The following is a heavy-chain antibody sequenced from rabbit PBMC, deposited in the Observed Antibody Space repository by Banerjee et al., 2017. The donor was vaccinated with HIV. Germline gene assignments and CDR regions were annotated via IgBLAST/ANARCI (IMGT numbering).Heavy chain of an antibody. V-gene: IGHV1S45*01. CDR3: ARDLAGVTGWNFGL. CDR1: GFSFSSSYW. D-gene: IGHD4-1*01. J-gene: IGHJ4*01. CDR2: IYAGSSEAT. Sequence: QEQLEESGGDLVKPEGSLTLTCTASGFSFSSSYWICWVRQAPGKGLEWIACIYAGSSEATNYASWATGRFTISKTSSTTVTLQMTSLTAADTATYFCARDLAGVTGWNFGLWGPGTLVTVS.